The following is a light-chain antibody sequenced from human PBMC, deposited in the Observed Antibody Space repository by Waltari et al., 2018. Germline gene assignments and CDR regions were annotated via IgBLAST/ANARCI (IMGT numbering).Light chain of an antibody. CDR1: SSYVGHYNR. Sequence: QSALTQPASVSGSPGQSITISCTGTSSYVGHYNRVSWYQQHPGKAPKLMIYAVSKRPSGVSDRFSGSKSGDMASLTISGLQPEDEAEYFCSSYAGSSKGVFGGGTKVTVL. J-gene: IGLJ2*01. V-gene: IGLV2-23*02. CDR2: AVS. CDR3: SSYAGSSKGV.